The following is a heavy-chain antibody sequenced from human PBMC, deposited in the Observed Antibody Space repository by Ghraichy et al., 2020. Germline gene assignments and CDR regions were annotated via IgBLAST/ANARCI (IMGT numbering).Heavy chain of an antibody. CDR3: ARETGSGTDLPYYYGMDV. Sequence: ASVKVSCKASGYTFTGYYMHWVRQAPGQGLEWMGWINPNSGGTNYAQKFQGWVTMTRDTSISTAYMELSRLRSDDTAVYYCARETGSGTDLPYYYGMDVWGQGTTVTVSS. J-gene: IGHJ6*02. CDR1: GYTFTGYY. CDR2: INPNSGGT. D-gene: IGHD3-10*01. V-gene: IGHV1-2*04.